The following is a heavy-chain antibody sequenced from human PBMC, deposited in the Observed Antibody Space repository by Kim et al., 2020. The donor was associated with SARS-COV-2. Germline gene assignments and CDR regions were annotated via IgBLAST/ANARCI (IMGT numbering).Heavy chain of an antibody. V-gene: IGHV4-30-2*04. Sequence: HTSRVTISVDTSKTQFSLKLSSVTAAGTAVYYCARDRVDYYDSSGGMDVWGQGTTVTVSS. CDR3: ARDRVDYYDSSGGMDV. D-gene: IGHD3-22*01. J-gene: IGHJ6*02.